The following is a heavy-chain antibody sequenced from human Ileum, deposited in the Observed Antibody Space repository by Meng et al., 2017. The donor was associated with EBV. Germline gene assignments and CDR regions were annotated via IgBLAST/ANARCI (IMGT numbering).Heavy chain of an antibody. Sequence: QVPLQAPAPQRVRPWWTRALTCAASVALIRSSHWWTWVRQPPGKGLEWIGEMHPSGSTYYNPSLKSRVTISLDTFNNQFFLRLTSLTAADTAVYYCAKANDYSLNSWGQGTLVTVSS. CDR1: VALIRSSHW. D-gene: IGHD4-11*01. CDR3: AKANDYSLNS. J-gene: IGHJ4*02. CDR2: MHPSGST. V-gene: IGHV4-4*02.